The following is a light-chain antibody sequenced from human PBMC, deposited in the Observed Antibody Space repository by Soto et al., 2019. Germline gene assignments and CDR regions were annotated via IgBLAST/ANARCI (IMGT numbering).Light chain of an antibody. CDR2: AAS. CDR1: QSISNY. V-gene: IGKV1-39*01. Sequence: DIQMTQSPSSLSASVGDRVTITCRAGQSISNYLNWYQQKPGKAPNLLIYAASSLRSGVPSRFSGSASGTDFTLTISSLQPDDFATYYCQQYKSYWTFGQGTKVDI. CDR3: QQYKSYWT. J-gene: IGKJ1*01.